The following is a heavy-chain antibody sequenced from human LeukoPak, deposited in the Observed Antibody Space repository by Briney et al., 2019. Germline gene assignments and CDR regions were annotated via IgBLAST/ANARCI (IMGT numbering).Heavy chain of an antibody. CDR1: GYTFTSYA. D-gene: IGHD2-15*01. V-gene: IGHV1-3*02. CDR3: ARGGFRCSGGSCYPEMPDY. CDR2: SNAGNGNT. J-gene: IGHJ4*02. Sequence: ASVKVSCKASGYTFTSYAMHWVRQAPGQRLEWMGWSNAGNGNTKYSQEFQGRVTITRDTSAGTAYMGLSSLRSEDMAVYYCARGGFRCSGGSCYPEMPDYWGQGTLVTVSS.